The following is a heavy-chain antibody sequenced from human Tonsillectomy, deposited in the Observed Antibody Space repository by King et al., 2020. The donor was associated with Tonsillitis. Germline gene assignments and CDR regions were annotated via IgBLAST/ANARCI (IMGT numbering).Heavy chain of an antibody. CDR3: ARTHTYYYDSSGYRGAVYFDY. V-gene: IGHV2-70*01. CDR1: GFSLSTSGMC. Sequence: VTLKESGPALVKPTQTLTLTCTFSGFSLSTSGMCVSWIRQPPGKALEWLALIDWDDDKYYSTSLKTRLTISKDTSKNQVVLTMTNMDPVDTATYYCARTHTYYYDSSGYRGAVYFDYWGQGTLVTVSS. CDR2: IDWDDDK. D-gene: IGHD3-22*01. J-gene: IGHJ4*02.